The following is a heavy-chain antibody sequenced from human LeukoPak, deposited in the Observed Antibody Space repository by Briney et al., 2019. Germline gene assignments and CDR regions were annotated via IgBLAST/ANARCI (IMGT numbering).Heavy chain of an antibody. CDR3: ARLVVVAATHDAFDI. D-gene: IGHD2-15*01. CDR2: IIPIFGTA. J-gene: IGHJ3*02. Sequence: ASVKVSCKASGGTFSSYAISWVRQAPGQGLEWMGGIIPIFGTANYAQKFQGRVTITADKSTSTAYMELSSLRSEDTAVYYCARLVVVAATHDAFDIWGQGTMVTVSS. V-gene: IGHV1-69*06. CDR1: GGTFSSYA.